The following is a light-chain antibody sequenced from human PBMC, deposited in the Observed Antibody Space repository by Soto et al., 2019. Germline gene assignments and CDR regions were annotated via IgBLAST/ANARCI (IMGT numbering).Light chain of an antibody. V-gene: IGKV1-39*01. CDR3: PPSYSPPWYT. CDR1: QSSSSY. J-gene: IGKJ2*01. CDR2: ATS. Sequence: DIQMTQSPTSLSASVGDRVTITCRASQSSSSYINWYQQKPGKAPKLLIYATSSLQSGVPSRFSGSGSETDFTLTISSLQPEDFATYYCPPSYSPPWYTFGQGTKLEIK.